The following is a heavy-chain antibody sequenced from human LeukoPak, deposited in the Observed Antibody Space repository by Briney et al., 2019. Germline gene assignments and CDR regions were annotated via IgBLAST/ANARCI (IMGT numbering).Heavy chain of an antibody. CDR1: GDSVSSNSAA. Sequence: SQTLSLTCAISGDSVSSNSAAWNWIRQSPSRGLEWLGRTYYRSKWYNDYAVSVKSRITINPDTSKNQFSLQLNSVTPEDTAVYYCAKDQAVGYNSNDIFDYWGQGTLVTVSS. CDR2: TYYRSKWYN. V-gene: IGHV6-1*01. J-gene: IGHJ4*02. D-gene: IGHD1-1*01. CDR3: AKDQAVGYNSNDIFDY.